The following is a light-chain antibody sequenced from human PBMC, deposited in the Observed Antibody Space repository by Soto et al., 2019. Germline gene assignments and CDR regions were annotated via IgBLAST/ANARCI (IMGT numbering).Light chain of an antibody. CDR2: WAS. CDR1: QSVLYRSNNKNS. J-gene: IGKJ2*01. V-gene: IGKV4-1*01. Sequence: DIVMTQSPDSLAVSLGERATFNCKSSQSVLYRSNNKNSLAWYQQKPGQPPKLLIYWASTRESGVPDRFSGGGSGTDFTLTISSLQAEDVAVYYCQQYYTTPYTFGQGTKVEIK. CDR3: QQYYTTPYT.